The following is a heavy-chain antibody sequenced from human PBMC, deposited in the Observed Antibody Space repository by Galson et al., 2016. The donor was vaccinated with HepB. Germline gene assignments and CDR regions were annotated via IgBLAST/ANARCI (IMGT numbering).Heavy chain of an antibody. Sequence: SVKVSCKASGYTFTYRYLHWVRQAPGKALEWMGWITPFNGKTNYAQKFKDRVTITRDRSMSTAYLVLNSLRSEDTAMYYCAGPSGHYFGVDAFDMWGRGSLVTVSS. J-gene: IGHJ2*01. CDR1: GYTFTYRY. V-gene: IGHV1-45*02. CDR3: AGPSGHYFGVDAFDM. D-gene: IGHD3-22*01. CDR2: ITPFNGKT.